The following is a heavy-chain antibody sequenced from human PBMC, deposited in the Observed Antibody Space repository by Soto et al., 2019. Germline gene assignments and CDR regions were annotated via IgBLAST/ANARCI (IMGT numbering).Heavy chain of an antibody. CDR3: AKDATVTSYYYYYMDV. CDR1: GFTFSSYA. V-gene: IGHV3-23*01. CDR2: ISGSGGST. D-gene: IGHD4-17*01. Sequence: EVQLLESGGGLVQPGGSLRLSCAASGFTFSSYAMSWVRQAPGKGLEWVSAISGSGGSTYYADSVKGRFTISRDNSKNTLYLQMNSLRAEDTAVYYCAKDATVTSYYYYYMDVWGKGTTVTVSS. J-gene: IGHJ6*03.